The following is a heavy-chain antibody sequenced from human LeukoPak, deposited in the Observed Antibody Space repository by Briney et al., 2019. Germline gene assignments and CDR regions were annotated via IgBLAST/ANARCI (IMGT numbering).Heavy chain of an antibody. V-gene: IGHV3-23*01. Sequence: PGGSLRLSCAASGFTFSSYGMSWVRQAPGKGLEWVSAISGSGGSTYYADSVKGRFTISRDNSKNTLYLQMNSLRAEDTAVYYCAKDRRELRYLDWLEPLGDYWGQGTLVTVSS. J-gene: IGHJ4*02. CDR1: GFTFSSYG. D-gene: IGHD3-9*01. CDR3: AKDRRELRYLDWLEPLGDY. CDR2: ISGSGGST.